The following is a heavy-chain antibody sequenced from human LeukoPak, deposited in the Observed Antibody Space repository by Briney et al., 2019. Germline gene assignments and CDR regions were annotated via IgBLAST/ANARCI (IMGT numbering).Heavy chain of an antibody. CDR1: VYTLTSYG. Sequence: ASVKLSCKSSVYTLTSYGINWVRQAPGQGLEWMGCISAYNGNTNYSQKLQGRVTMTTDTSTSTVYMELRSLRSDDTAVYYCARGGRYYYYMDVWGKGTTVTISS. D-gene: IGHD3-16*01. J-gene: IGHJ6*03. CDR3: ARGGRYYYYMDV. V-gene: IGHV1-18*01. CDR2: ISAYNGNT.